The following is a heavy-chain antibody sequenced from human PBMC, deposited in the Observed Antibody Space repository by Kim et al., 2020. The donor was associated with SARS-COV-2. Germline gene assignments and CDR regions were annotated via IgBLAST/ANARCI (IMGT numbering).Heavy chain of an antibody. D-gene: IGHD1-26*01. J-gene: IGHJ5*02. V-gene: IGHV7-4-1*02. Sequence: ASVKVSCKASGYTFTSYAMNWVRQAPGQGLEWMGWINTNTGNPTYAQGFTGRFVFSLDTSVSTAYLQISSLKAEDTAVYYCARDSPYYLWHRFDPWGQGTLVTVSS. CDR3: ARDSPYYLWHRFDP. CDR1: GYTFTSYA. CDR2: INTNTGNP.